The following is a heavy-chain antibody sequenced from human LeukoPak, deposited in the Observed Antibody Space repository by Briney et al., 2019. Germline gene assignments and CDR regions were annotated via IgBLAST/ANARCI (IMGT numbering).Heavy chain of an antibody. J-gene: IGHJ4*02. CDR2: ISSSSSYI. CDR1: GFTFSSYS. V-gene: IGHV3-21*01. D-gene: IGHD4-17*01. Sequence: PGGSLRLSCAASGFTFSSYSMNWVRQAPGKGLEWVSSISSSSSYIYYADSVKGRFTISRDNAKNSLYLQMNSLRAEDTAVYYCATRYGDYFPLDYWGQGTLVTVSS. CDR3: ATRYGDYFPLDY.